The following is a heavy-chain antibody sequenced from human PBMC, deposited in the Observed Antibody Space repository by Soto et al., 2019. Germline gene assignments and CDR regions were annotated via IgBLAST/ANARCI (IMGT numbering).Heavy chain of an antibody. CDR2: IWYDGSNK. CDR1: GFTFSSYG. V-gene: IGHV3-33*01. CDR3: ARGEVFWSDDYYYYGMDV. Sequence: GGSLRLSCAASGFTFSSYGMHWVRQAPGKGLEWVAVIWYDGSNKYYADSVKGRFTISRDNSKNTLYLQMNSLRAEDTAVYYCARGEVFWSDDYYYYGMDVWGQGTTVTVSS. D-gene: IGHD3-3*01. J-gene: IGHJ6*02.